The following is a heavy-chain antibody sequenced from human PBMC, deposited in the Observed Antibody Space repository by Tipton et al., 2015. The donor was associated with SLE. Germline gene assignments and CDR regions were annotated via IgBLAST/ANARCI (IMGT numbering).Heavy chain of an antibody. Sequence: TLSLTCTVSGGSITSSGFYWGWFRQPPGKGREWIGSIDYSGRTYYTPSLKSQLTISVDTSENQFSLKLNSVTAADTAFYYCARRTSGYAPDYWGQGTLVTVSS. CDR3: ARRTSGYAPDY. CDR1: GGSITSSGFY. J-gene: IGHJ4*02. V-gene: IGHV4-39*07. CDR2: IDYSGRT. D-gene: IGHD5-12*01.